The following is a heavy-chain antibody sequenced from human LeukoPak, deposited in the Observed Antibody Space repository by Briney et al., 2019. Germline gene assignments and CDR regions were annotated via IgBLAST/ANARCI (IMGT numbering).Heavy chain of an antibody. CDR1: GGSISSSSYY. V-gene: IGHV4-39*07. CDR3: AREEGDSSGYYYPPDY. CDR2: IYYSGST. J-gene: IGHJ4*02. Sequence: PSETLSLTCTVSGGSISSSSYYWGWIRQPPGKGLEWIGSIYYSGSTYYNPSLKSRVTISVDTSKNQFSLKLSSVTAADTAVYYCAREEGDSSGYYYPPDYWGQGTLVTVSS. D-gene: IGHD3-22*01.